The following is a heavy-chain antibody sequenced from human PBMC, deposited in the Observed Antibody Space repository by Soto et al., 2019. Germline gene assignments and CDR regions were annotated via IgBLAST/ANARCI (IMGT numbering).Heavy chain of an antibody. CDR2: IIPIFGTP. Sequence: QVQLVQSGAEVKKPGSSVKVSCRASGGTFNNYVINWVRQAPGQGLEWMAGIIPIFGTPNYAQKFQGRATITADKSTSTAYMELNSLRSEDTAVYYCAGRCDGTNCLAHFDYWGQGTLVTVSS. D-gene: IGHD2-2*01. CDR1: GGTFNNYV. V-gene: IGHV1-69*06. CDR3: AGRCDGTNCLAHFDY. J-gene: IGHJ4*02.